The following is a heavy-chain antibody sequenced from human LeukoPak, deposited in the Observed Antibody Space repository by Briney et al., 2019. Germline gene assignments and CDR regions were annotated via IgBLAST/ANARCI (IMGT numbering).Heavy chain of an antibody. D-gene: IGHD2-15*01. Sequence: GGSLRLSCAASGFTFDDYAMHWVRQAPGKGLEWASGISWNSGSIGYADSVKGRFTISRDNAKNSLYLQMNSLRAEDTALYYCAKDVGYCSGGSCYPNAFDIWGQGTMVTVSS. V-gene: IGHV3-9*01. J-gene: IGHJ3*02. CDR2: ISWNSGSI. CDR1: GFTFDDYA. CDR3: AKDVGYCSGGSCYPNAFDI.